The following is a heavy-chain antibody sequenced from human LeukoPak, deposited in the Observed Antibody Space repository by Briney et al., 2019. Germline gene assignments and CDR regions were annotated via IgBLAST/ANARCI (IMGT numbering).Heavy chain of an antibody. CDR3: ARDLAAANYDAFDI. CDR2: ISFDGTDK. Sequence: GGSLRLSCAASGFIFTSFAIHWVRQAPGKGLEWVAVISFDGTDKYYADSVKGRFTISRDNSKNTLHLQMNSLRGEDTAVYYCARDLAAANYDAFDIWGHGTMVTVSS. CDR1: GFIFTSFA. D-gene: IGHD6-25*01. J-gene: IGHJ3*02. V-gene: IGHV3-30*04.